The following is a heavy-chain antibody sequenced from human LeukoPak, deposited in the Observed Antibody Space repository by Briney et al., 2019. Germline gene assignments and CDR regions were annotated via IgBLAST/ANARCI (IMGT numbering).Heavy chain of an antibody. Sequence: PGRSLRLSCAASGFTFTSYWMHWVRQAPGKGLVWVSRINSDGSSTTYADSVKGRFTISRDNSKNTLYLQMNSLRAEDTAVYYCAKGGTDSSGYYGFYFDYWGQGTLVTVSS. V-gene: IGHV3-74*03. CDR2: INSDGSST. CDR1: GFTFTSYW. CDR3: AKGGTDSSGYYGFYFDY. D-gene: IGHD3-22*01. J-gene: IGHJ4*02.